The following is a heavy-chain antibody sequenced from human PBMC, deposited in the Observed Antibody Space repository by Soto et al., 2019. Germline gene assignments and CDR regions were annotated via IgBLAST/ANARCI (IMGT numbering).Heavy chain of an antibody. CDR3: ARHNSGYCSGGSCHYYYYYGMDV. D-gene: IGHD2-15*01. V-gene: IGHV5-51*01. CDR1: GYSFISYW. Sequence: GVPLKISCKCSGYSFISYWIVWVRQMTGKGLEWMGIIYPGDSGTRYSPSFQGQVTISADKSISTAYLQWSSLKASDTAMYYCARHNSGYCSGGSCHYYYYYGMDVWGQGTTVTVSS. CDR2: IYPGDSGT. J-gene: IGHJ6*02.